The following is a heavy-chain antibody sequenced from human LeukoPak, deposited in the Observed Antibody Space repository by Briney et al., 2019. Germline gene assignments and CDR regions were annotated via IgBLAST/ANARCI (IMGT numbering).Heavy chain of an antibody. CDR3: AKEIYYYDSSGYSS. Sequence: GGSLRLSCAASGFTFSSYAMSWVRQAPGKGLEWVSAISGSGGSTYYADSVKDRFTISRDNSKNTLYLQMNSLRAEDTAVYYCAKEIYYYDSSGYSSWGQGTLVTVSS. CDR1: GFTFSSYA. CDR2: ISGSGGST. V-gene: IGHV3-23*01. J-gene: IGHJ4*02. D-gene: IGHD3-22*01.